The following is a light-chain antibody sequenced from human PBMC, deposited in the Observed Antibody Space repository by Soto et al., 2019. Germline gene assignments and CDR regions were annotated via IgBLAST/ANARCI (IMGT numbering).Light chain of an antibody. CDR3: QQYNNWPPWT. CDR2: GAS. Sequence: EIVMTQSPATLSVSPGERATLSCRASQSVSSNLAWYQQKLGQAPRLLIYGASTRATGIPDRFSGSGSGTEFTLPLSSLQSEDFAVYYCQQYNNWPPWTFGQGTKVEIK. V-gene: IGKV3-15*01. J-gene: IGKJ1*01. CDR1: QSVSSN.